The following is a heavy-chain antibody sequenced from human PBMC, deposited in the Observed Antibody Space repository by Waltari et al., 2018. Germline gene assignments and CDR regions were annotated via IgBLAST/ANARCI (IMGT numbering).Heavy chain of an antibody. D-gene: IGHD2-8*01. J-gene: IGHJ4*02. CDR3: ARGIVLMVYAWGALDY. CDR1: GFTFSSYG. V-gene: IGHV3-33*03. CDR2: IWYDGSNK. Sequence: QVQLVESGGGVVQPGRSLRLSCAASGFTFSSYGMHWVRQDPGKGLEWVAVIWYDGSNKYYADSVKGRFTISRDNAKNSLYLQMNSLRAEDTAVYYCARGIVLMVYAWGALDYWGQGTLVTVSS.